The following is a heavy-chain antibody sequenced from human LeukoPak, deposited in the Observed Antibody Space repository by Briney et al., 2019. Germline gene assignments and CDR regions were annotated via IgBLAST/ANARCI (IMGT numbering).Heavy chain of an antibody. CDR1: GYTFTAYY. CDR2: IDPNSGGT. V-gene: IGHV1-2*02. Sequence: ASVKVSCKASGYTFTAYYIHWVRQAPGQGLEWMGWIDPNSGGTDSAQKFQGRVTMTRDTSISTAYMELSRLTSDDAAVYYCARDTPFSLGNDYFDCWGQGTLVTVSS. J-gene: IGHJ4*02. CDR3: ARDTPFSLGNDYFDC. D-gene: IGHD3-16*01.